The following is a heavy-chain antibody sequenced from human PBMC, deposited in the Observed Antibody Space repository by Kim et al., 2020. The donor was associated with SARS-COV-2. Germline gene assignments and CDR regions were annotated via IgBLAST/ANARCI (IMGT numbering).Heavy chain of an antibody. D-gene: IGHD3-3*01. CDR1: GGSFSGYY. V-gene: IGHV4-34*01. CDR2: INHSGST. J-gene: IGHJ3*02. Sequence: SETPSLTCAVYGGSFSGYYWSWIRQPPGKGLEWIGEINHSGSTNYNPSLKSRVTISVDTSKNQFSLKLSSVTAADTAVYYCARGIWVLQIFGVVIGSYAFDIWGQGTMVTVSS. CDR3: ARGIWVLQIFGVVIGSYAFDI.